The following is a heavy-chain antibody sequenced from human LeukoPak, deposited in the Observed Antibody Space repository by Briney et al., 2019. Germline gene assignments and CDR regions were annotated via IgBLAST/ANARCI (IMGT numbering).Heavy chain of an antibody. CDR2: IYYSGST. V-gene: IGHV4-59*01. CDR3: ARVVTIFGVVTDAFDI. CDR1: GVSISSYY. D-gene: IGHD3-3*01. J-gene: IGHJ3*02. Sequence: SETLSLTCTVSGVSISSYYWSWIRQPPGKGLEWIGYIYYSGSTNYNPSLKSRVTISVDTSKNQFSLKLGSVTAADTAVYYCARVVTIFGVVTDAFDIWGQGTMVTVSS.